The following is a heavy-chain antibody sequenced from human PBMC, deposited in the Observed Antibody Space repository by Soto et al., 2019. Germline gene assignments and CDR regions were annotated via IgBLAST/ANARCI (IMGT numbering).Heavy chain of an antibody. D-gene: IGHD5-18*01. CDR1: GGTFSTYA. J-gene: IGHJ4*02. CDR3: ASGIQLWLRRINNGYSG. CDR2: IIPMFGTA. V-gene: IGHV1-69*12. Sequence: QVQLVQSGAAVKKPESSVKVSCKAPGGTFSTYAISWVRQASGQGLEWMGGIIPMFGTANYAQRFQDRVTITADESTNTVYMELSSLRSEDTAVYFCASGIQLWLRRINNGYSGWGQGTLVTVSS.